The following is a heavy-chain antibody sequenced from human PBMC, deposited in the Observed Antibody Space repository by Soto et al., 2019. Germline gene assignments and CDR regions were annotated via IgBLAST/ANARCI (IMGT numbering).Heavy chain of an antibody. D-gene: IGHD3-9*01. CDR3: ARHFDVDPSLDQYYFDL. CDR1: GVSITPYF. J-gene: IGHJ2*01. V-gene: IGHV4-4*07. Sequence: QVQLQESGPGLVQPSETLSLTCTVSGVSITPYFWSWIRQPAGKAPEWVGHIYASGRTTYNPSLKSRVTMFVSQTQVSLRLTSVTAADTAVYYCARHFDVDPSLDQYYFDLWGRGALVTVSS. CDR2: IYASGRT.